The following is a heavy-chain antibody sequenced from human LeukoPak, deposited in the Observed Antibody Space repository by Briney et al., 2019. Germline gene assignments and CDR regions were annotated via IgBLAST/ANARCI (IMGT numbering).Heavy chain of an antibody. CDR1: GFTLSDHY. J-gene: IGHJ5*02. CDR3: ARKYCTTGRCYEGFDL. CDR2: TRNKANGYTT. Sequence: LPGGSLRLSCAASGFTLSDHYIDWVRQAPGKGLEWVGRTRNKANGYTTEYAASVKGRFTISRDESKNSLFLQMNSLTTEDTAVYYCARKYCTTGRCYEGFDLWGQGTLVTVSS. V-gene: IGHV3-72*01. D-gene: IGHD2-8*01.